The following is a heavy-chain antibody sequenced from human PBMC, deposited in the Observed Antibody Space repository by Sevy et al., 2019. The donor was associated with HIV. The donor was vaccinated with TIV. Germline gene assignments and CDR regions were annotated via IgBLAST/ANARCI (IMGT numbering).Heavy chain of an antibody. J-gene: IGHJ4*02. CDR1: GFTFSSYD. CDR3: AKDLEQQLGPDY. Sequence: GGSQRLSCAASGFTFSSYDMSWVRQAPGKGLEWVSGISPTGGTTHYAESVKGRFIISRDNSKKTLFLQMNSLRAEDTAPYYCAKDLEQQLGPDYWGQGTQVTVSS. CDR2: ISPTGGTT. V-gene: IGHV3-23*01. D-gene: IGHD6-13*01.